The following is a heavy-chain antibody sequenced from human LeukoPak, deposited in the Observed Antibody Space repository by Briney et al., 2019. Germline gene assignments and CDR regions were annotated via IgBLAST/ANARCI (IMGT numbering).Heavy chain of an antibody. CDR1: GGSFSGYY. V-gene: IGHV4-34*01. Sequence: RPSETLSLTCAVYGGSFSGYYWSWIRQPPGKGLEWIGEINHSGSTNYNPSLKSRVTISVDTSKNQFSLKLSSVTAADTAVYYCGRGRLVFPTWAVWGQGTTVTVSS. CDR3: GRGRLVFPTWAV. J-gene: IGHJ6*02. D-gene: IGHD4-11*01. CDR2: INHSGST.